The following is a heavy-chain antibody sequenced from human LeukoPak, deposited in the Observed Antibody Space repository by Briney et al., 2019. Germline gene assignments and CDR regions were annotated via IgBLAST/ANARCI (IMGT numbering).Heavy chain of an antibody. CDR3: ASMYYDFWSGFNWFDP. CDR1: GGSLSSGSYY. Sequence: SETLSLTCTVSGGSLSSGSYYWSWIRQPPGKGLEWLGYTYYSGSTNYNPSLKSRVTISVDTSKNQFSLKLSSVTAADTAVYYCASMYYDFWSGFNWFDPWGQGTLVTVSS. CDR2: TYYSGST. V-gene: IGHV4-61*01. J-gene: IGHJ5*02. D-gene: IGHD3-3*01.